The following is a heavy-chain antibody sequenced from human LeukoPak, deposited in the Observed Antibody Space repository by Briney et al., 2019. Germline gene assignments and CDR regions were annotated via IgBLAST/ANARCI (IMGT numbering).Heavy chain of an antibody. CDR1: GFTFSSYT. D-gene: IGHD5-18*01. CDR2: ISGSGGST. Sequence: PGGSLRLSCAASGFTFSSYTMSWVRQAPGKGLEGVSAISGSGGSTYYADSVKGRFTISRDNSKNTLYLQMNSLRAEDTAVYYCAKPNPELTIQFDYWGQETLVTVSS. J-gene: IGHJ4*02. V-gene: IGHV3-23*01. CDR3: AKPNPELTIQFDY.